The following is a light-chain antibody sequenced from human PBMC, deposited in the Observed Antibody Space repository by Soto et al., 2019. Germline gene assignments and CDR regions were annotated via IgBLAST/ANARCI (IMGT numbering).Light chain of an antibody. CDR2: AVT. Sequence: QSALTQSRSVSGSPGQSVTISCTGTNSDVGAYNDVSWYQQHPGKAPKFILYAVTKRPSGVPDRFSGSKSGNTASLTISGLQAEDEADYYCFSYAGSYTYVFGTGTKLTVL. CDR3: FSYAGSYTYV. V-gene: IGLV2-11*01. J-gene: IGLJ1*01. CDR1: NSDVGAYND.